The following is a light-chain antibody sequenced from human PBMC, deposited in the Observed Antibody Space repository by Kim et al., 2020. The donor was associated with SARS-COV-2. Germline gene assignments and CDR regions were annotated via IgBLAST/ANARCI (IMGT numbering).Light chain of an antibody. CDR1: SSDVGGYNY. CDR3: SSYTGSSTPV. CDR2: DVS. Sequence: GQSITLSCTGTSSDVGGYNYVSWYQQHPGKAPKLMIYDVSNRPSGVSNRFSGSKSGNTASLTISVLQAEDEADYYCSSYTGSSTPVFGGGTQLTVL. J-gene: IGLJ2*01. V-gene: IGLV2-14*03.